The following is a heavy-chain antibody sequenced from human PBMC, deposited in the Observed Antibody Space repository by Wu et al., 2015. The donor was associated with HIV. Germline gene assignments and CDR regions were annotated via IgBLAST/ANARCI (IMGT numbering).Heavy chain of an antibody. D-gene: IGHD3-22*01. J-gene: IGHJ4*02. CDR3: AAGQYYYDSSGYYYPGWFDY. V-gene: IGHV1-18*01. CDR2: ISAYNGNT. CDR1: GYTFTSYG. Sequence: QVQLVQSGAEVKKPGASVKVSCKASGYTFTSYGISWVRQAPGQGLEWMGWISAYNGNTNYAQKLQGRVTMTTDTSTSTAYMELRSLRSDDTAVYYCAAGQYYYDSSGYYYPGWFDYWGQGTLVTVSS.